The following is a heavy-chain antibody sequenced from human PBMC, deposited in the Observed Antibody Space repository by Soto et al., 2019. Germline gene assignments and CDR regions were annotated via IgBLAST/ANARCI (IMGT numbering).Heavy chain of an antibody. J-gene: IGHJ6*02. CDR3: ARRNGDYGMDV. V-gene: IGHV4-30-2*02. Sequence: SETLSLTCDVSGVSISRGGYSWNWIRQPPGKGLEWIGHIFQNGDTFYNPTLKSRLIISVDTSKSQFSLKLSSVTAADTAVYYCARRNGDYGMDVWGQGTTVTVSS. D-gene: IGHD4-17*01. CDR2: IFQNGDT. CDR1: GVSISRGGYS.